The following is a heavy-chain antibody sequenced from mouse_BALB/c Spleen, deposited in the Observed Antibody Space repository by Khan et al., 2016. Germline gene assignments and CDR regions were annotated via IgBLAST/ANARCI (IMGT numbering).Heavy chain of an antibody. CDR3: TRYGYHAISY. CDR2: IHYSGST. Sequence: EVQLQESGPDLVKFSQSLSPTCTVTGYSSTSGYSRHWIWQFPGNKLEWIGYIHYSGSTNYNLSLKSQISITLYTSHNQYFLQSNSVPPEYTATYYCTRYGYHAISYCVQGPSITVSS. CDR1: GYSSTSGYS. D-gene: IGHD1-1*02. V-gene: IGHV3-1*02. J-gene: IGHJ4*01.